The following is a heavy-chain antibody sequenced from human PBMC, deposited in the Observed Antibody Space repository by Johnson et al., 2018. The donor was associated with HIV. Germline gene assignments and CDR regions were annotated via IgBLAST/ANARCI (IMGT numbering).Heavy chain of an antibody. CDR1: GFTFSSYG. CDR2: IRYDGSNK. J-gene: IGHJ3*02. CDR3: VRGEEGAFDI. Sequence: VQLVESGGGVVQPGGSLRLSCAASGFTFSSYGMHWVRQAPGKGLEWVAFIRYDGSNKYYADSVKGRFTISRDNAKNSLFLQMTSLTAEATAVFSCVRGEEGAFDIWGQGTMVTVSS. V-gene: IGHV3-30*02.